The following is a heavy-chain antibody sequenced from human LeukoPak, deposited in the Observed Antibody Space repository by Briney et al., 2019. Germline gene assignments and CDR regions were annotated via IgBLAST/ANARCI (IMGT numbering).Heavy chain of an antibody. CDR3: AKLDSSSSGMDV. CDR1: GFTFSSYA. V-gene: IGHV3-23*01. J-gene: IGHJ6*03. D-gene: IGHD2-2*01. Sequence: GGSLRLSCAASGFTFSSYAMRWVRQAPWKGLEWISAISGSGSTIYYADSVKGRFTISRDNSKNTLYLQMNSLRAEDTAVYYCAKLDSSSSGMDVWGKGTTVTVSS. CDR2: ISGSGSTI.